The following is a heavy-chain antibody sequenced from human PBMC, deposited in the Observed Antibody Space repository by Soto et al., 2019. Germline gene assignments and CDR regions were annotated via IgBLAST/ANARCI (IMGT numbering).Heavy chain of an antibody. V-gene: IGHV1-18*01. CDR3: AREVSRQGNPGKECDFWSAYPSGWYDP. Sequence: QVPLVQSGAEVKKPGASVNVSCKASGYTFTRYGISWVRQAPGQGLEWMGWISAHNGNTNYAQKFQGRLTMTTDTSTRTAYMELRSLGTGDTAIYYCAREVSRQGNPGKECDFWSAYPSGWYDPWGQGTVVTVSS. CDR2: ISAHNGNT. J-gene: IGHJ5*02. D-gene: IGHD3-3*01. CDR1: GYTFTRYG.